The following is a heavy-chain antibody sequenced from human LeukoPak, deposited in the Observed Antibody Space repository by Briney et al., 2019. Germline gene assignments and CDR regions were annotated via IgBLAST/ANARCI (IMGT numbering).Heavy chain of an antibody. Sequence: EASVKVSCKASGYTFTSYGISWVRQAPGQGLEWMGWISAYNGNTNYAQKLQGRVTMTTDTSTSTAYMELRSLRSDDTAVYYCARNDNYYDSSGYYPDYYGMDVWGQGTTVTVSS. V-gene: IGHV1-18*01. D-gene: IGHD3-22*01. CDR1: GYTFTSYG. J-gene: IGHJ6*02. CDR3: ARNDNYYDSSGYYPDYYGMDV. CDR2: ISAYNGNT.